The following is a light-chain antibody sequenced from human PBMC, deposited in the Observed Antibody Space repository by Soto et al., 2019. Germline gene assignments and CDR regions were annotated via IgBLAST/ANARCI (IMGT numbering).Light chain of an antibody. Sequence: QSVLTQPASVSASPGQSIAIPCTGTSSDVGSYNLVSWFQQHPGKVPKLLIYEGTKRPSGLSDRFSGSKSGDTASLTISGLQAEDEADYYCYSYAGENLYVFGTGTKVTVL. CDR3: YSYAGENLYV. CDR2: EGT. CDR1: SSDVGSYNL. J-gene: IGLJ1*01. V-gene: IGLV2-23*01.